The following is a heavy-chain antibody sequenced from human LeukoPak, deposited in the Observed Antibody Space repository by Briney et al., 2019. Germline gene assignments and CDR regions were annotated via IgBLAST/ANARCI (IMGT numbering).Heavy chain of an antibody. CDR2: ISSSSSTV. D-gene: IGHD3-3*01. Sequence: QTGESLRLSCAASGFTFSSYSMNWVRQAPGRGREWVSYISSSSSTVYYADSVKGRFTISRDNAKNSLYLQMNSLRDEDTAVYYCARDGYYDFCSGYPLGGYYGMDVWGQGTTVTVSS. J-gene: IGHJ6*02. CDR3: ARDGYYDFCSGYPLGGYYGMDV. CDR1: GFTFSSYS. V-gene: IGHV3-48*02.